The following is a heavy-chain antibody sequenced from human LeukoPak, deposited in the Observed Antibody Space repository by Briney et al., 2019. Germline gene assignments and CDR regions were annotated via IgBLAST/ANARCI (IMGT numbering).Heavy chain of an antibody. CDR3: ARLTTEDAFDI. D-gene: IGHD4-17*01. CDR1: GFTFSSYA. CDR2: IKQDGSEK. V-gene: IGHV3-7*01. Sequence: GGSLRLSCAASGFTFSSYAMSWVRQAPGKGLEWVANIKQDGSEKYYVDSVKGRFTISRDNAKNSLYLQMNSLRAEDTVVYYCARLTTEDAFDIWGQGTMVTVSS. J-gene: IGHJ3*02.